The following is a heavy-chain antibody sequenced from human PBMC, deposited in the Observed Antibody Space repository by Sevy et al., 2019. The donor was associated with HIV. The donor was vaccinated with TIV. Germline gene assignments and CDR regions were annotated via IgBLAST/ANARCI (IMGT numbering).Heavy chain of an antibody. CDR2: IRIKADSYST. D-gene: IGHD6-13*01. V-gene: IGHV3-72*01. CDR3: ARVWYSNSWYTDY. Sequence: GGSLRLSCAASGFTFSDHYMEWVRQAPGKGLEWVGRIRIKADSYSTYYAASVKGRFTISRDDSNISVYMKMNGLKTEDTALYYCARVWYSNSWYTDYWGQGTLVTVSS. CDR1: GFTFSDHY. J-gene: IGHJ4*02.